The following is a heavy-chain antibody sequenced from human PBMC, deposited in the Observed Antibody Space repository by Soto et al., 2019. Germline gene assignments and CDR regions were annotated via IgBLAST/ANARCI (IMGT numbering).Heavy chain of an antibody. D-gene: IGHD2-15*01. V-gene: IGHV3-23*01. CDR3: AKGGDCSGGSCYGGEFDY. Sequence: EVQLLESGGGLVQPGGSLRLSCAASGFTFSSYAMSWVRQAPGKGLEWVSAISGSGGSTYYAGSVKGRFTISRDNSKNTQYLEMNGLRAEDTAVYYCAKGGDCSGGSCYGGEFDYWGQGTLLTVSS. J-gene: IGHJ4*02. CDR2: ISGSGGST. CDR1: GFTFSSYA.